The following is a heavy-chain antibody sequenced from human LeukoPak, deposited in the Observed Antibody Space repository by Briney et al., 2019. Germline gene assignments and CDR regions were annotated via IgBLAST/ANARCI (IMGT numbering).Heavy chain of an antibody. J-gene: IGHJ3*02. CDR1: GYTFTGYY. D-gene: IGHD3-9*01. V-gene: IGHV1-2*04. CDR3: ARDARPNYDILTGTEVGDAFDI. CDR2: INPNSGGT. Sequence: GASVNVSCKASGYTFTGYYMHWVRQAPGQGLEWMGWINPNSGGTNYAQKFQGWVTMTRDTSISTAYMELSRLRSDDTAVYYCARDARPNYDILTGTEVGDAFDIWGQGTMVTVSS.